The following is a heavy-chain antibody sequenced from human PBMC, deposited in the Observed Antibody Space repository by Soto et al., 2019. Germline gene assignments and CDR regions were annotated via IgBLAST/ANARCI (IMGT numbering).Heavy chain of an antibody. J-gene: IGHJ4*02. CDR1: GGSISSGGYY. V-gene: IGHV4-31*03. CDR3: ARDHYYGSGSHYYGFDY. Sequence: SETLSLTCTVSGGSISSGGYYWSWIRQHPGKGLEWIGYIYYSGSTYYNPSLKSRVTISVDTSKNQFSLKLSSVTAADTAVYYCARDHYYGSGSHYYGFDYWGQGTLVTVSS. D-gene: IGHD3-10*01. CDR2: IYYSGST.